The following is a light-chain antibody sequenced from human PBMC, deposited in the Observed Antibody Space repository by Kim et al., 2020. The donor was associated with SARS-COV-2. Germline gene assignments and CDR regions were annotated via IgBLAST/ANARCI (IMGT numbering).Light chain of an antibody. CDR1: QSVSSS. Sequence: SVSLGERVTLSCRARQSVSSSLAWYQQKPGQAPRLLIYGASTRATGIPARFSGSGSGTEFTLTISSLQSEDFAVYYCQQYNNWWTFGQGTKVDIK. CDR2: GAS. J-gene: IGKJ1*01. V-gene: IGKV3-15*01. CDR3: QQYNNWWT.